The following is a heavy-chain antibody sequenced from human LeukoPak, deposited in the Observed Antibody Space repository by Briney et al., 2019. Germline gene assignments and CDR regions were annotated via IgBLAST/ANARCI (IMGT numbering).Heavy chain of an antibody. CDR2: VKQDGSEK. Sequence: TGGSLRLSCSASGFTFSSYWVTWVRQAPGKGLEWVANVKQDGSEKNYVDSVKGRFTISRDNAKNSLYLQMNSLRAEDTAVYYCARACYYDSSGYCHDAFDIWGQGTMVTVSS. J-gene: IGHJ3*02. CDR3: ARACYYDSSGYCHDAFDI. D-gene: IGHD3-22*01. V-gene: IGHV3-7*01. CDR1: GFTFSSYW.